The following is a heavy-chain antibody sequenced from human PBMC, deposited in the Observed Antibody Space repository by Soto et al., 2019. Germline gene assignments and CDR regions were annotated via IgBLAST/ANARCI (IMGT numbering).Heavy chain of an antibody. V-gene: IGHV4-4*07. CDR2: IYATGTT. CDR3: VRAGTKTSRDWFDP. J-gene: IGHJ5*02. Sequence: SETLSLTCTVSGASISGFYWSWIRKSAGKGLEWIGRIYATGTTDYNPSLKSRVMMSVDTSKKQFSLKLRSVTPADTAVYYCVRAGTKTSRDWFDPWGQGISVTVS. D-gene: IGHD1-1*01. CDR1: GASISGFY.